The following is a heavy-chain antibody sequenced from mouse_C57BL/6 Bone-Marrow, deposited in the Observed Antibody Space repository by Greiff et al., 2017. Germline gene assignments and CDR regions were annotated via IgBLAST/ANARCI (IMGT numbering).Heavy chain of an antibody. CDR2: IYPRSGNT. Sequence: VKLVESGAELARPGASVKLSCKASGYTFTSYGISWVKQRTGQGLEWIGEIYPRSGNTYYNEKFKGKATLTADKSSSPAYMELRSLTSEDSAVYFCARYYGSRKGYFDVWGTGTTVTVSS. J-gene: IGHJ1*03. CDR1: GYTFTSYG. CDR3: ARYYGSRKGYFDV. V-gene: IGHV1-81*01. D-gene: IGHD1-1*01.